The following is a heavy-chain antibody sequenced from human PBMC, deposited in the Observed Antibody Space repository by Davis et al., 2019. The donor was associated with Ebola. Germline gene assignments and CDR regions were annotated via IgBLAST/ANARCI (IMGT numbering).Heavy chain of an antibody. V-gene: IGHV3-72*01. CDR1: GFTFSDHY. J-gene: IGHJ4*02. CDR2: TRNKANSYTT. Sequence: GESLKISCAASGFTFSDHYMGWVRQAPGKGLEWVGRTRNKANSYTTEYAASVKGRFTISRDDSKNSLYLQMNSLKTEDTAVYYCAIFSAYYDSSGYYYFDYWGQGTLVTVSS. CDR3: AIFSAYYDSSGYYYFDY. D-gene: IGHD3-22*01.